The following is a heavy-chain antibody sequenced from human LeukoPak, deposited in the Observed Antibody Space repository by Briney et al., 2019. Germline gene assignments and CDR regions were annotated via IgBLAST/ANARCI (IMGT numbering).Heavy chain of an antibody. J-gene: IGHJ5*02. D-gene: IGHD6-19*01. CDR3: ANRPAGFDP. CDR2: ISGSGDGT. CDR1: GFTFSSDA. V-gene: IGHV3-23*01. Sequence: PPGGSLRLSCTSSGFTFSSDAMTWVRQAPGKGLEWVSSISGSGDGTYYADSVKGRFTISRDNSKNTLYLQMNSLRAEDTAVYYCANRPAGFDPWGQGTLVTVSS.